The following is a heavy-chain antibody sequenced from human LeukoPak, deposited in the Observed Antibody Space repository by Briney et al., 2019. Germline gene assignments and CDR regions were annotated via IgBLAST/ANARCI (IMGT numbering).Heavy chain of an antibody. Sequence: SETLSLTCTVSGGSISGWYWSWIRQPPGKGLEWIGYIYGSGNTNYNPSLKSRVTMSIDTSKNQFSLKLTSVTAADTATYYCAREPTLAGFASGLGFNYWGQGILVTVSS. CDR1: GGSISGWY. V-gene: IGHV4-59*01. CDR2: IYGSGNT. CDR3: AREPTLAGFASGLGFNY. J-gene: IGHJ4*02. D-gene: IGHD6-19*01.